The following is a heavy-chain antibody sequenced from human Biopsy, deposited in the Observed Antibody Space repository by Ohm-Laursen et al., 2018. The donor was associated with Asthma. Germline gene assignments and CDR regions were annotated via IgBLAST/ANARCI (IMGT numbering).Heavy chain of an antibody. D-gene: IGHD6-13*01. J-gene: IGHJ4*02. V-gene: IGHV3-23*01. Sequence: SLRLSCAASGFTFRAHAMSWVRQAPGTGLEGVSTIRGNSGITYYADSVKGRFTISRDNSQNTLYLHMDSLSAEDTAVYYCAKDRSGAWYGFDYWGQGTLVTVSS. CDR2: IRGNSGIT. CDR3: AKDRSGAWYGFDY. CDR1: GFTFRAHA.